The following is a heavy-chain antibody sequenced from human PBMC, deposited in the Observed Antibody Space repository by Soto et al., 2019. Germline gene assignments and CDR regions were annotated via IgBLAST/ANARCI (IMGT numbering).Heavy chain of an antibody. V-gene: IGHV3-64*01. Sequence: GGSLRLSCAASGFTFSSYAMHWVRQAPGKGLEYVSAISSNGGSTYYANSVKGRFTISRDNSKNTLYLQMGSLRAEDMAVYYCARGWGPANDFWSGYYDYWGQGTLVTVSS. CDR1: GFTFSSYA. J-gene: IGHJ4*02. CDR3: ARGWGPANDFWSGYYDY. CDR2: ISSNGGST. D-gene: IGHD3-3*01.